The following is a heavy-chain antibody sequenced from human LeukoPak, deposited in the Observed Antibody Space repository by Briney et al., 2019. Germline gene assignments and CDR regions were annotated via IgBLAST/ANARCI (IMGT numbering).Heavy chain of an antibody. Sequence: SPTLSLTCTVSGGSISSGDYYWSWIRQPPGKGLEWIGYIYYSGSNYYNPSLKSRVTISVDTSKNQFSLKLSSVTAADTAVYYCARDEVGATTFDYWGQGTLVTVSS. CDR1: GGSISSGDYY. CDR3: ARDEVGATTFDY. CDR2: IYYSGSN. V-gene: IGHV4-30-4*08. D-gene: IGHD1-26*01. J-gene: IGHJ4*02.